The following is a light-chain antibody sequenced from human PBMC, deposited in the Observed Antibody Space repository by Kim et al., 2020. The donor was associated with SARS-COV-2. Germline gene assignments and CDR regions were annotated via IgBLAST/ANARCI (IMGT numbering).Light chain of an antibody. CDR3: QQHYDTPFT. J-gene: IGKJ4*01. V-gene: IGKV4-1*01. CDR2: WAS. Sequence: DIVMTQSPDSLAVSLGERATINCKSSQSVFNRSNNKNYIAWYQQKPGQPPKLIIYWASARESGVPDRFSGSGSGTDFTVTISSLQAEDVAVYYCQQHYDTPFTFGGGTKVDIK. CDR1: QSVFNRSNNKNY.